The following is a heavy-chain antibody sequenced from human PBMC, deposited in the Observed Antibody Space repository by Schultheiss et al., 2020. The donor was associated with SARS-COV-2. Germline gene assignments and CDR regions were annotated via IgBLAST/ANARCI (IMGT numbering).Heavy chain of an antibody. CDR2: IDPSDSYT. V-gene: IGHV5-10-1*01. D-gene: IGHD5-18*01. Sequence: GESLKISCKGSGYSFTSYWISWVRQMPGKGLEWMGRIDPSDSYTNYSPSFQGHVTISADKSISTAYLQWSSLKASDTAMYYCARSGPQLYYCYGMDVWGQGTTVTVSS. J-gene: IGHJ6*02. CDR3: ARSGPQLYYCYGMDV. CDR1: GYSFTSYW.